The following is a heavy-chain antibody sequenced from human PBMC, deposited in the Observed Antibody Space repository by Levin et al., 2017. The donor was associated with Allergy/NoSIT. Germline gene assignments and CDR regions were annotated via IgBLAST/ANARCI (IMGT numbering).Heavy chain of an antibody. V-gene: IGHV3-21*01. J-gene: IGHJ6*02. CDR2: ISAGGNYI. CDR1: GILFSSYD. CDR3: ASWAMYHYDRSAFDYFYYAMDV. Sequence: GESLKISCAASGILFSSYDMNWVRQAPGKGLEWVSSISAGGNYIYYADSVKGRFTISRDNAKNSLFLQMNSLRAEDSAVYYCASWAMYHYDRSAFDYFYYAMDVWGQGTTVTVSS. D-gene: IGHD3-22*01.